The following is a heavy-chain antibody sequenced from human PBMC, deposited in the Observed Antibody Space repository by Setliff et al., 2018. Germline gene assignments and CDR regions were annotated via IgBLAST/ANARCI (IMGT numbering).Heavy chain of an antibody. J-gene: IGHJ4*02. CDR1: GGSFSGYY. V-gene: IGHV4-34*01. D-gene: IGHD5-12*01. CDR2: INHSGST. CDR3: ARGYSGYDYLKPFDY. Sequence: SETLSLTCAVYGGSFSGYYWSWLRQPPGKGLEWIGEINHSGSTNYNPSLKSRVTISVDTSKNQFSLKLSSVTAADTAVYYCARGYSGYDYLKPFDYWGQGTLVTSPQ.